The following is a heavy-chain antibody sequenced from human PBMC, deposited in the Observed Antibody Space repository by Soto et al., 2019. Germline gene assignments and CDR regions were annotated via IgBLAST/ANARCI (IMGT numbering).Heavy chain of an antibody. Sequence: PSETLSLTCTVSGGSISSSSYYWGWIRQPPGKGLEWIGSIYYSGSTYYKPSLKSRVTISVDTSKNQFSLKLSSVTAAVTAVFYFARRRGETGSYYYYYYMDVWGKGTTVTVSS. CDR2: IYYSGST. CDR3: ARRRGETGSYYYYYYMDV. D-gene: IGHD3-16*01. CDR1: GGSISSSSYY. J-gene: IGHJ6*03. V-gene: IGHV4-39*01.